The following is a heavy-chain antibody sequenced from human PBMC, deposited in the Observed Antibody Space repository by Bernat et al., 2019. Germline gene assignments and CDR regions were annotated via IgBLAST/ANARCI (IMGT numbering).Heavy chain of an antibody. CDR3: ARRIAAPHYYYMDV. V-gene: IGHV4-59*08. J-gene: IGHJ6*03. CDR2: IYYSGST. CDR1: DGSISSYY. Sequence: QVQLQESGPGLVKPSETLSLTCTVSDGSISSYYWSWIRQPPGKGLEWIGYIYYSGSTNYNPSLKSRVTISVDTSKNQFSLKLSSVTAADTAVYYCARRIAAPHYYYMDVWGKGTTVTVSS. D-gene: IGHD6-6*01.